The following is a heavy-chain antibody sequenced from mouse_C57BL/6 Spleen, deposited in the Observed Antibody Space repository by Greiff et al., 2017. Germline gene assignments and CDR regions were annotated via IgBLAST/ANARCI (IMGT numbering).Heavy chain of an antibody. CDR1: GYSITSGYY. J-gene: IGHJ1*03. D-gene: IGHD1-1*01. V-gene: IGHV3-6*01. CDR2: ISYDGSN. CDR3: ARDDYGSSYWYFDV. Sequence: DVHLVESGPGLVKPSQSLSLTCSVTGYSITSGYYWNWIRQFPGNKLEWMGYISYDGSNNYNPSLKNRISITRDTSKNQFFLKLNSVTTEDTATYYCARDDYGSSYWYFDVWGTGTTVTVSS.